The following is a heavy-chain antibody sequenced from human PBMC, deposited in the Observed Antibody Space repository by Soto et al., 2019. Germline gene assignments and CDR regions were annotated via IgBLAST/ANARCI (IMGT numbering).Heavy chain of an antibody. D-gene: IGHD5-12*01. Sequence: SVKVSCKASGGTFSSYVISWVRQAPGQGLEWMGGIITVSGSANYAQKFQDRLTMTANVLTTTAYMELSSLTSDDTGVYFCASANRYSGSYTLDAWGQGTLVTVSS. CDR1: GGTFSSYV. CDR3: ASANRYSGSYTLDA. V-gene: IGHV1-69*13. J-gene: IGHJ5*02. CDR2: IITVSGSA.